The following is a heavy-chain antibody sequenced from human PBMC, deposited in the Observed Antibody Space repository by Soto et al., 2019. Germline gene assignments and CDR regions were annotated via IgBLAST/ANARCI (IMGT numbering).Heavy chain of an antibody. J-gene: IGHJ4*02. D-gene: IGHD2-2*01. V-gene: IGHV4-31*03. CDR1: GGSIISGGYY. CDR3: ARDDRYCSSTSCYGLDY. Sequence: TLSLTCTVSGGSIISGGYYWSWIRQHPGKGLERIWYIYYSWSTYYNPSLKSRVTISVDTSKNQFSLKLSSVTAADTAVYYCARDDRYCSSTSCYGLDYWGQGTLVTVSS. CDR2: IYYSWST.